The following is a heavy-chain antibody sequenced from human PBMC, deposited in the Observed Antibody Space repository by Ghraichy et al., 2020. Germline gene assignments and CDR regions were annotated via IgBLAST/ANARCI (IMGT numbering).Heavy chain of an antibody. Sequence: GGSLRLSCAASGFIFSDSYMSWIRQSPGKGLEWIAYIRNSAATIYYRDSVKGRFTISRDNTKDLLYLHMNSLRADDTAVYYCVRGYYYDTSGPKYYFDSWGQGTLVTVSS. CDR3: VRGYYYDTSGPKYYFDS. CDR2: IRNSAATI. CDR1: GFIFSDSY. J-gene: IGHJ4*02. V-gene: IGHV3-11*01. D-gene: IGHD3-22*01.